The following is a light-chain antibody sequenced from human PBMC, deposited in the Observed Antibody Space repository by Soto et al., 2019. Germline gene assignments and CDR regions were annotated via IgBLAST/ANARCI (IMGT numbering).Light chain of an antibody. V-gene: IGKV1-33*01. CDR3: QHYDNFPRAIT. CDR1: QDISSY. CDR2: DAS. Sequence: DIQMTQSPSSLSASVGDRVTISCQASQDISSYLNWYQQKPGKAPKLLIYDASNLETGVPSRFSGSGSGTDFTFTISSPQPEDIATYYCQHYDNFPRAITFGQGTRLEIK. J-gene: IGKJ5*01.